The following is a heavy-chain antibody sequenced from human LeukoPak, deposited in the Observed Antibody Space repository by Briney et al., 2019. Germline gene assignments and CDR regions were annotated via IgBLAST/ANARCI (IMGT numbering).Heavy chain of an antibody. CDR3: ARDRPHRYYDYVFPSDI. CDR1: GFTFSSYS. J-gene: IGHJ3*02. CDR2: ISSSSSTI. Sequence: GGSLRLSCAASGFTFSSYSMNWVRQAPGKGLEWVSYISSSSSTIYYADSVKGRFTISRDNAKNSLYLQVNSLRAEDTAVYYCARDRPHRYYDYVFPSDIWGQGTMVTVSS. V-gene: IGHV3-48*01. D-gene: IGHD3-16*01.